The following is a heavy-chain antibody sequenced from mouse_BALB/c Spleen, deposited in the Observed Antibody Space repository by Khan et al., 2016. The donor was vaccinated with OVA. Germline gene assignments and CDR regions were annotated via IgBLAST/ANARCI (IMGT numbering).Heavy chain of an antibody. Sequence: VQLQQPGAELVRPGASVKLSCKTSGYSFTNYWMHWVKQRPGQGLEWIGMIHPSDSETRLNQKFKDKATLTVDKSSGTAHMQLTSPTSEDSAVYYCARRKFMTTAEEDPWFAYWGPGTLVTVSA. J-gene: IGHJ3*01. CDR1: GYSFTNYW. CDR2: IHPSDSET. V-gene: IGHV1-74*01. D-gene: IGHD1-2*01. CDR3: ARRKFMTTAEEDPWFAY.